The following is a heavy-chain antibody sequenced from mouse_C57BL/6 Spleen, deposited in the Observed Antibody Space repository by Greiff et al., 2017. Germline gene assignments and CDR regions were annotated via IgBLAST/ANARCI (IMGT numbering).Heavy chain of an antibody. J-gene: IGHJ4*01. V-gene: IGHV5-17*01. D-gene: IGHD4-1*01. Sequence: EVMLVESGGGLVKPGGSLKISCAASGFTFSDYGRHWVRQAPEKGLEWVAYISSGSSTIYYADTVKGRFTISRDNAKNTLFLQTTSLRSEDTAMYYCAMTGTMDYWGQGTSVTVSS. CDR2: ISSGSSTI. CDR3: AMTGTMDY. CDR1: GFTFSDYG.